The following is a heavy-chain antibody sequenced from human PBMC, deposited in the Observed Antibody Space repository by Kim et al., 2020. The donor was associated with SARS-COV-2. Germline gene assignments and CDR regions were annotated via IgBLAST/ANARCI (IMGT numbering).Heavy chain of an antibody. J-gene: IGHJ6*02. V-gene: IGHV3-48*02. Sequence: GGSLRLSCAASGFTFSSYSMNWVRQAPGKGLEWVSYISSSSSTIYYADSVKGRFTISRDNAKNSLYLQMNSLRDEDTAVYYCARDGFEGIMITFSYGMDVWGQGTTVTVSS. CDR2: ISSSSSTI. D-gene: IGHD3-16*01. CDR1: GFTFSSYS. CDR3: ARDGFEGIMITFSYGMDV.